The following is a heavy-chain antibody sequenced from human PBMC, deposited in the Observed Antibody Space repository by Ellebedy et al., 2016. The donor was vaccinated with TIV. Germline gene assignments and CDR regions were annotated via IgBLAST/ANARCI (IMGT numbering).Heavy chain of an antibody. Sequence: GESLKISCAASGFTFSSHDMHWVRQPTGKGLEWVSGITSAGDTYYLGYVKGRFIISRDSAKNSLYLQMNSLNAEDTAVYYCARLGHGSGSADWFDPWGQGTLVTVSS. J-gene: IGHJ5*02. CDR1: GFTFSSHD. CDR2: ITSAGDT. V-gene: IGHV3-13*01. CDR3: ARLGHGSGSADWFDP. D-gene: IGHD3-10*01.